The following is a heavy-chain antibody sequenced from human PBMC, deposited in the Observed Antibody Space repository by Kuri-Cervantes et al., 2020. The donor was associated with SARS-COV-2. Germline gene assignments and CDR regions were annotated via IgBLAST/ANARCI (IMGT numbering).Heavy chain of an antibody. CDR2: IYYSGST. V-gene: IGHV4-59*05. D-gene: IGHD3-3*01. J-gene: IGHJ4*02. Sequence: GSLRLSCAVYGGSFSGYYWSWIRQPPGKGLEWIGSIYYSGSTYYNPSLKSRVTISVDTSKNQFSLKLSSVTAADTAVYYCARHQSGYFDYWGQGTLVTVSS. CDR3: ARHQSGYFDY. CDR1: GGSFSGYY.